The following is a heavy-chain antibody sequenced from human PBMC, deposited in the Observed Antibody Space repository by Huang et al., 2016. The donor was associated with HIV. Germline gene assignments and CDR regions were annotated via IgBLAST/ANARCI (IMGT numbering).Heavy chain of an antibody. CDR3: AKTYGSGSYYHYYMDV. J-gene: IGHJ6*03. CDR1: GITFMSYG. V-gene: IGHV3-30*02. D-gene: IGHD3-10*01. CDR2: AHFDGNNK. Sequence: QLVESGGNVVRPGGSLRLSGAASGITFMSYGMHWVRQAPGKGLEWVAFAHFDGNNKKYADSVKGRFTISRDNSKNTVSLQMNDLRPEDSAVYYCAKTYGSGSYYHYYMDVWGTGTTVIVS.